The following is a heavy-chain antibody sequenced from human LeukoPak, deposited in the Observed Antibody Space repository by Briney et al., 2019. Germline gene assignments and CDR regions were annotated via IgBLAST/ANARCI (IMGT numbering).Heavy chain of an antibody. D-gene: IGHD1-20*01. CDR3: ATGNWNDVKFDP. Sequence: ASVKVSCKASGYTFTSYYMHWVRQAPGQGLEWMGIINPSGGSTSYAQKFQGRVTMTEDTSTDTAYMELSSLRSEDTAVYYCATGNWNDVKFDPWGQGTLVTVSS. V-gene: IGHV1-46*01. CDR1: GYTFTSYY. CDR2: INPSGGST. J-gene: IGHJ5*02.